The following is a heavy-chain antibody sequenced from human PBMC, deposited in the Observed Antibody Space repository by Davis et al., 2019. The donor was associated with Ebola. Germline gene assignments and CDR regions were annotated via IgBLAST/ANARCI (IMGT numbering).Heavy chain of an antibody. CDR1: GFTFSNAW. Sequence: GGSLRLSCAASGFTFSNAWMNWVRQAPGKGLEWVAVISYDGSNKYYADSVKGRFTISRDNSKNTLYLQMNSLRAEDTAVYYCARRTEIDYWGQGTLVTVSS. J-gene: IGHJ4*02. V-gene: IGHV3-30-3*01. CDR3: ARRTEIDY. CDR2: ISYDGSNK.